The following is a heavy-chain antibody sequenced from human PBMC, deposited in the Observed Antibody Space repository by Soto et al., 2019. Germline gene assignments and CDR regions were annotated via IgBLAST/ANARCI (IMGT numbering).Heavy chain of an antibody. V-gene: IGHV3-74*01. J-gene: IGHJ3*02. CDR2: ITSDGSNT. CDR3: ARSEHASEKDDAFDI. CDR1: GFMFSNYW. D-gene: IGHD1-26*01. Sequence: EVQLVESGGGLVQPGGSLRLSCAASGFMFSNYWMHWVRQAPGKGLVWVSRITSDGSNTGYADSVKGRFIVSRDNTNNTLFLQINSLRAEDTAIYYCARSEHASEKDDAFDIWGQGTMVIVSS.